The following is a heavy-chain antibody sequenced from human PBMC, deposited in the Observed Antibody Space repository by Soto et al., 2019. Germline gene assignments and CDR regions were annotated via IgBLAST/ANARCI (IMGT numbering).Heavy chain of an antibody. J-gene: IGHJ4*02. Sequence: SETLSLTCTVSGGSISSYYWSWIRQPPGKGLEWIGYIYYSGSTNYNPSLKSRVTISVDTSKNQFSLKLSSVTAADTAVYYCARNDYDILTGYPMYYFDYCGLDTLVIVSS. CDR3: ARNDYDILTGYPMYYFDY. CDR2: IYYSGST. V-gene: IGHV4-59*01. D-gene: IGHD3-9*01. CDR1: GGSISSYY.